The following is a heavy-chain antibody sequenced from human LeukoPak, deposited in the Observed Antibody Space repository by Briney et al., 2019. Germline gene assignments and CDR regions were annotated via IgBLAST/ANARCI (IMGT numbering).Heavy chain of an antibody. D-gene: IGHD2-2*01. CDR3: ARDPGGSTSCYLNP. Sequence: GGSLRLSCAAYGFTFISNWWTWVRQAPGKGREWVTNIKQDGSEKYYVGSVKGRFTISRDNAKSAVYLQMNRLSAEATAIYYCARDPGGSTSCYLNPWGQGTLVTVSS. J-gene: IGHJ5*02. V-gene: IGHV3-7*01. CDR2: IKQDGSEK. CDR1: GFTFISNW.